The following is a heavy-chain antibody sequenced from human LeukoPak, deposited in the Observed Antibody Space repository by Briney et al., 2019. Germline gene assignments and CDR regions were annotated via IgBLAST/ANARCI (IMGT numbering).Heavy chain of an antibody. CDR3: TTYRYNYGSTGYSYFDF. CDR2: IISKTSGGTA. D-gene: IGHD5-18*01. J-gene: IGHJ4*02. V-gene: IGHV3-15*01. CDR1: GLTFANAW. Sequence: GGSLRLSCAASGLTFANAWMSWVRQAPGKGLEWVARIISKTSGGTADYAAPVKGRFTISRDDSKTTLYLQMNSLKTEDTAVYYCTTYRYNYGSTGYSYFDFWGQGTLVTVSS.